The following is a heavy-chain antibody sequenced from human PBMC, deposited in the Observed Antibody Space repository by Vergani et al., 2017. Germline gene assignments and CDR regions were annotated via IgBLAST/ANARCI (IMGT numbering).Heavy chain of an antibody. J-gene: IGHJ4*02. CDR3: ARCLTDYFDY. V-gene: IGHV4-31*03. CDR1: GDSISSDDYS. Sequence: QVQLQESGPGLVKPSQTLSLTCTVSGDSISSDDYSWTWIRLHPGKGLEWIGYIYYSGNTYYNPSLKSRVSISVDTSQNQFSLKLSSVTATDTAVYYCARCLTDYFDYWGQGILVTVSS. CDR2: IYYSGNT. D-gene: IGHD7-27*01.